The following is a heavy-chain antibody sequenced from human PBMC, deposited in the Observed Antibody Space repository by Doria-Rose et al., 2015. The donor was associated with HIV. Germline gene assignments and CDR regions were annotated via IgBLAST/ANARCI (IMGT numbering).Heavy chain of an antibody. J-gene: IGHJ4*02. V-gene: IGHV2-26*01. CDR1: GVSLSSPGMG. CDR3: ARIKSSRWYHKYYFDF. CDR2: IFSDDES. Sequence: QVQLVQSGPVLVKPTETLTLTCTVSGVSLSSPGMGVSWIRQPPGKALEWLANIFSDDESSYKSSRKSRLTIARGTSKSQVVLTMTDMDPVDTATYYCARIKSSRWYHKYYFDFWGQGTLVIVSA. D-gene: IGHD6-13*01.